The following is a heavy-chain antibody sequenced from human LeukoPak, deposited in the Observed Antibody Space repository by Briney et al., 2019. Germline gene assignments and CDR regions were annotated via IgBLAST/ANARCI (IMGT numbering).Heavy chain of an antibody. CDR1: GFTFSSYS. J-gene: IGHJ3*02. V-gene: IGHV3-21*01. D-gene: IGHD6-13*01. Sequence: GGSLRLSCAASGFTFSSYSMNWVRQAPGKGLEWVSSISSSSSYIYYADSVKGRFTISRDNAKNSLYLQMNSLRAEDTAVYYCARDAAAANAFDIWGQGTMVTVSS. CDR3: ARDAAAANAFDI. CDR2: ISSSSSYI.